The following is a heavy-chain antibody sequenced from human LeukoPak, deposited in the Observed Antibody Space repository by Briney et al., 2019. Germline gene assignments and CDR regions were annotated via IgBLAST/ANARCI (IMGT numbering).Heavy chain of an antibody. J-gene: IGHJ4*02. V-gene: IGHV3-23*01. CDR1: GFTFSSYA. CDR3: AKDRGSGWPQFDY. D-gene: IGHD6-19*01. CDR2: ISGRGGST. Sequence: PGGSLRLSCAASGFTFSSYAMSWVRQAPGKGLEWVSAISGRGGSTYYAESVKGRFTISRDNSKNTLYLQMNSLRAEDTAVYYCAKDRGSGWPQFDYWGQGTLVTVSS.